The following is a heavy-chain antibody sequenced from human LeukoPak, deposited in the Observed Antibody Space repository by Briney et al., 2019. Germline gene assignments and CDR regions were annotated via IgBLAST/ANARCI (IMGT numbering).Heavy chain of an antibody. Sequence: GGSLRLSCAASGFTFSDYYMSWIRQAPGKGLEWVSYTSSSGSTIYYADSVKGRFTISRDNAKNSLYLQMNSLRAEDTAVYYCATGYYYGSGSYYQYWGQGTLVTVSS. D-gene: IGHD3-10*01. CDR3: ATGYYYGSGSYYQY. CDR2: TSSSGSTI. V-gene: IGHV3-11*01. CDR1: GFTFSDYY. J-gene: IGHJ4*02.